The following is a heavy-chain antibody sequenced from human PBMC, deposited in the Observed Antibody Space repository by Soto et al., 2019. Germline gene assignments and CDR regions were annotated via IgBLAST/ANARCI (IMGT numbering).Heavy chain of an antibody. V-gene: IGHV2-26*01. Sequence: QVTLKESGPVLVKPTETLTLTFTVSGFSLSNARMGVSWIRQPPGKALEWLALLFSTDEKSYSPSLKRRLTTSKDTSKSQVVLTMTNMDPVDTATYYFARIDDYAYYNMDVWGKGTTVTVSS. CDR3: ARIDDYAYYNMDV. J-gene: IGHJ6*03. CDR2: LFSTDEK. CDR1: GFSLSNARMG.